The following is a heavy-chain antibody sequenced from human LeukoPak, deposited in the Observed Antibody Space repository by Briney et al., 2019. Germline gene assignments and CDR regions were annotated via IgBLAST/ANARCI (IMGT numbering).Heavy chain of an antibody. CDR1: GFTFSSYA. Sequence: GESLRLSCAASGFTFSSYAMHWVRQAPGKGLEWVAVISYDGSNKYYADSVKGRFTISRDNSKNTLSLQMNSLRSEDTAIYYCARDLGYNYGHGLDYWGQGTQVTVSS. D-gene: IGHD5-24*01. CDR3: ARDLGYNYGHGLDY. V-gene: IGHV3-30*03. J-gene: IGHJ4*02. CDR2: ISYDGSNK.